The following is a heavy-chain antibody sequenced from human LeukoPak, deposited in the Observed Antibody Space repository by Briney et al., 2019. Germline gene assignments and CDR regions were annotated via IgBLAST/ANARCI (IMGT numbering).Heavy chain of an antibody. D-gene: IGHD3-10*01. CDR1: GGSIRSHF. CDR3: ARWGEHSTFPVFAFDL. CDR2: GHHSGST. V-gene: IGHV4-59*11. J-gene: IGHJ3*01. Sequence: SETLPLTCTFSGGSIRSHFWNWVRQPPGKGLEWIGFGHHSGSTMYNPSLNSRVALSVDASKNQFSLKLSSVTAADTAVYYCARWGEHSTFPVFAFDLWGQGTMVTVSS.